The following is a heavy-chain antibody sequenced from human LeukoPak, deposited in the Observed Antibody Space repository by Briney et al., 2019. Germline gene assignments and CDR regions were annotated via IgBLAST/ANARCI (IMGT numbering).Heavy chain of an antibody. J-gene: IGHJ4*02. V-gene: IGHV3-30*04. CDR2: ISYDGSNK. D-gene: IGHD4-11*01. CDR3: ARGRQCDY. CDR1: GFTFSSYA. Sequence: GGSLRLSCAASGFTFSSYAMHWVRQAPGKGLEWVAVISYDGSNKYYADSVKGRFTISRDNSKNTLYLQMNSLRAEDTAVYYCARGRQCDYWGQGTLVTVSS.